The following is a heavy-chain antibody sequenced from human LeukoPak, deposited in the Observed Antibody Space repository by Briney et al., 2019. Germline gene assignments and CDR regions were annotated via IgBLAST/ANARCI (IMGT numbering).Heavy chain of an antibody. CDR3: ATSRIAAAGTRFDY. Sequence: GGSLRLSCAASGFTFSSYGMSWVRQAPGKGLEWVSAISGSGGSTYYADSVKGRFTISRDNSKNTLYLQMNSLRAEDTAVYYCATSRIAAAGTRFDYWGQGTLVTVSS. CDR2: ISGSGGST. V-gene: IGHV3-23*01. J-gene: IGHJ4*02. CDR1: GFTFSSYG. D-gene: IGHD6-13*01.